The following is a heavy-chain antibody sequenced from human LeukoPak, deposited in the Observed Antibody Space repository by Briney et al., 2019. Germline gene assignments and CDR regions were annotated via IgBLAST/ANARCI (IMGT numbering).Heavy chain of an antibody. CDR1: GGSISSSSYY. J-gene: IGHJ4*02. Sequence: SETLSLTCTVSGGSISSSSYYWGWIRQPPGKGLEWIGSIYYSGSTYYNPSLKSRVTISVDTSKNQFSLKLSSVTAADTAVYYCAREKNGNEPFDYWGQGTLVTVSS. V-gene: IGHV4-39*07. CDR3: AREKNGNEPFDY. D-gene: IGHD4-23*01. CDR2: IYYSGST.